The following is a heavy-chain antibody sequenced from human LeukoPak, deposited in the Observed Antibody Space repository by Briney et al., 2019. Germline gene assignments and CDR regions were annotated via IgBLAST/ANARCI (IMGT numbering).Heavy chain of an antibody. CDR2: ISASRGST. V-gene: IGHV3-23*01. J-gene: IGHJ4*02. CDR1: GFTFSSYS. D-gene: IGHD3-10*01. CDR3: ANPFYGSGPRGY. Sequence: PGGSLRLSCAASGFTFSSYSMNWVRQAPGKGLEWVSAISASRGSTYYADPVKGRFTISRDNSKNTLYLQMNSLRAEDTAIYYCANPFYGSGPRGYWGQGTLVTVSS.